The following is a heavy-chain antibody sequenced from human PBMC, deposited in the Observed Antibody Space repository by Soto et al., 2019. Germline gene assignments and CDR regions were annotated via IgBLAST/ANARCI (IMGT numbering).Heavy chain of an antibody. J-gene: IGHJ4*02. CDR2: IYYSGST. D-gene: IGHD2-15*01. CDR1: GISVSTSDYY. V-gene: IGHV4-39*01. Sequence: PSETLSLTGTVSGISVSTSDYYWGWVRQPPGKGLDWIGNIYYSGSTFYNPSLRSRVTLSVDTSKNQFSLRLNSVTAADTAVYFCAGFVVPASRNSDFDYWGQGTLVTVSS. CDR3: AGFVVPASRNSDFDY.